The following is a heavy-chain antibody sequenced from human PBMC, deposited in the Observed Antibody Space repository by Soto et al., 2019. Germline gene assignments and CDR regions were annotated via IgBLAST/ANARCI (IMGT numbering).Heavy chain of an antibody. CDR1: GFTFSNYG. D-gene: IGHD1-1*01. CDR3: AKSRDAYNFYFYYGMDV. V-gene: IGHV3-30*18. CDR2: ILYDGSNK. J-gene: IGHJ6*02. Sequence: QVQLVESGGGVVQPGTSLRLSCAASGFTFSNYGMHWVRQTPGKGLEWVALILYDGSNKYYADSVKGGFTISRDNSKNTLYLQVSSLQAEDTAVYYCAKSRDAYNFYFYYGMDVWGQGTSVTVSS.